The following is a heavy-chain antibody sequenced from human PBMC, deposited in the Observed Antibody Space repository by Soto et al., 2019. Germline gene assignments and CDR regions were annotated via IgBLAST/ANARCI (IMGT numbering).Heavy chain of an antibody. CDR1: GFTLSSYS. J-gene: IGHJ3*02. CDR2: ISGSSRYI. D-gene: IGHD3-22*01. Sequence: EVQLVESGGGLVKPGGSLRLSCAASGFTLSSYSMNWVRHAPGKWLEWVSSISGSSRYIYYADSMKGRFIISRDNAKNPLYLQMNSLTAEQTAVYYCTRDAGSDISGYHARLDDAFDSWGQGTMVTVAS. V-gene: IGHV3-21*01. CDR3: TRDAGSDISGYHARLDDAFDS.